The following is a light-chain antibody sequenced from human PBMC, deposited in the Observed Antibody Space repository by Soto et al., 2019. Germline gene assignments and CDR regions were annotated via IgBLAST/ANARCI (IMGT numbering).Light chain of an antibody. CDR1: QSVSSSY. Sequence: EIVLTQSPGTLSLSPGERATLSCRASQSVSSSYLAWYQQKPGQAPRLLIYGASSRATGIADRFSGSGSGTDVPLTISRLEPEDFAVYYCQQYGSSPRITFGQGTRLEIK. CDR2: GAS. J-gene: IGKJ5*01. V-gene: IGKV3-20*01. CDR3: QQYGSSPRIT.